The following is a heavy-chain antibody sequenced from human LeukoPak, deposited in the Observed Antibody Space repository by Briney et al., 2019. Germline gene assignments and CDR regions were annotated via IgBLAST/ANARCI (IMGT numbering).Heavy chain of an antibody. CDR1: GGYISSYY. CDR2: IYYTGST. V-gene: IGHV4-59*01. J-gene: IGHJ4*02. CDR3: ARWYYYDSSGAVDY. Sequence: SETLSLTCTVSGGYISSYYWSWIRQPPGKGLEWIGYIYYTGSTNYNPSLKSRVTISVDTSKNQFSLKLSSVTAADTAVYYCARWYYYDSSGAVDYWGQGTLVTVSS. D-gene: IGHD3-22*01.